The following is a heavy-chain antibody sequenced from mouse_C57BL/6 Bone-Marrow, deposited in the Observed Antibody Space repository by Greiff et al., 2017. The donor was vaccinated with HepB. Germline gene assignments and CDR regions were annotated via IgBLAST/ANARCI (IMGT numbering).Heavy chain of an antibody. J-gene: IGHJ2*01. CDR1: GFTFSDYG. Sequence: EVKVVESGGGLVQPGGSLKLSCAASGFTFSDYGMAWVRQAPRKGPEWVAFISNLAYSIYYADTVTGRFTISRENAKNTLYLEMSSLRSEDTVMYYCARQNYGSSYYFDYWGQGTTLTVSS. D-gene: IGHD1-1*01. V-gene: IGHV5-15*01. CDR2: ISNLAYSI. CDR3: ARQNYGSSYYFDY.